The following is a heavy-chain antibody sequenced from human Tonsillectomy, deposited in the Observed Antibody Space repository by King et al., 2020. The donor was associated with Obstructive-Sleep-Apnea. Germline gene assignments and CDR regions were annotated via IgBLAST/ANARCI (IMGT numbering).Heavy chain of an antibody. V-gene: IGHV3-30*18. CDR1: GFIFSTYG. D-gene: IGHD1-1*01. CDR2: ISYDGSKK. Sequence: VQLVEAGGGVVQPGRSLRLSCAASGFIFSTYGMHWVRQAPGKGLEWVALISYDGSKKFYTDSVKGRFTISRDNSKNTLRLQMNSLRAEDTAVYFCVKDQVYKVRDAEIDYYHYYGMDVWGQGTTVTVS. CDR3: VKDQVYKVRDAEIDYYHYYGMDV. J-gene: IGHJ6*02.